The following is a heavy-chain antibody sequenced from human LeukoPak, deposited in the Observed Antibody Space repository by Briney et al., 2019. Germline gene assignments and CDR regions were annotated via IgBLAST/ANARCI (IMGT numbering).Heavy chain of an antibody. CDR1: GFTFSGYA. V-gene: IGHV3-23*01. J-gene: IGHJ4*02. Sequence: GGSLRLSCAASGFTFSGYAMTWVRQAPGKGLEWVSSISGSDDSTYYADSVKGRFTISRDNSKNTLYLQMNSLRAEDTAVYYCATGRCSTTCPPDHWGQGTLVTVSS. D-gene: IGHD2-2*01. CDR3: ATGRCSTTCPPDH. CDR2: ISGSDDST.